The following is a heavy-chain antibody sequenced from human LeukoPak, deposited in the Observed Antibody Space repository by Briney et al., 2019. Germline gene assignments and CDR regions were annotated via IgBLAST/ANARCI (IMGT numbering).Heavy chain of an antibody. V-gene: IGHV1-18*01. J-gene: IGHJ1*01. D-gene: IGHD4-23*01. CDR3: ARDKAVTTEVTQHFQH. CDR1: GYTFTNYG. CDR2: ISAYNGYT. Sequence: ASVKVSCKASGYTFTNYGFSWVRQAPGQGLEWMGWISAYNGYTDYAQKFQFRVTMTTGTSTSTAYMELRSLRSDDTAVYYCARDKAVTTEVTQHFQHWGQGTLVTVSS.